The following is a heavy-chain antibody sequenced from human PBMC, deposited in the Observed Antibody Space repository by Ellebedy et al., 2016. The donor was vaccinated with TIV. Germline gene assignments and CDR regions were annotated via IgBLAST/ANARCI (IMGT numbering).Heavy chain of an antibody. CDR3: AKAQVDTAMVRGGYYGMDV. CDR2: ISYDGSNK. Sequence: GGSLRLXCAASGFTFSSYAMHWVRQAPGKGLEWVAVISYDGSNKYYADSVKGRFTISRDNSKNTLYLQMNSLRAEDTAVYYCAKAQVDTAMVRGGYYGMDVWGQGTTVTVSS. D-gene: IGHD5-18*01. CDR1: GFTFSSYA. V-gene: IGHV3-30-3*01. J-gene: IGHJ6*02.